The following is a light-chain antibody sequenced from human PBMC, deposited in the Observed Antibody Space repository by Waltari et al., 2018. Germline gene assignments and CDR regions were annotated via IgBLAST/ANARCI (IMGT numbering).Light chain of an antibody. V-gene: IGKV3-11*01. CDR2: DES. CDR3: QQRQNWPPVT. J-gene: IGKJ5*01. Sequence: EVVLTQSPATLSLSPGETATLSCRASQSISGYLAWYQRKPGQAPRLLIYDESHRARDIPARFSGSGSGTDFTLTISSLEPEDFAVYYCQQRQNWPPVTFGQGTRLEIK. CDR1: QSISGY.